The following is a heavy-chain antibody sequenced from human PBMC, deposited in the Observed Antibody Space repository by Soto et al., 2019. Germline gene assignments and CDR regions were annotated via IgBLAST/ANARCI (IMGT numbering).Heavy chain of an antibody. CDR1: GFTFSSYW. V-gene: IGHV3-7*03. CDR2: IKQDGSEK. Sequence: GGSLRLSCAASGFTFSSYWMSWVRQAPGKGLEWVANIKQDGSEKYYVDSVKGRFTISRDNAKNSLYLQMNSLRAEDTAVYYCARGLACSGGSCYWFDPWGQGTLVTVSS. J-gene: IGHJ5*02. CDR3: ARGLACSGGSCYWFDP. D-gene: IGHD2-15*01.